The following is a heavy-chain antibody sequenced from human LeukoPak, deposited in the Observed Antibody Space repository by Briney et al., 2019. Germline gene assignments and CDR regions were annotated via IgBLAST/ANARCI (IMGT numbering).Heavy chain of an antibody. D-gene: IGHD1-26*01. CDR3: ARLRYSGSPFDY. Sequence: ASETLSLTCTVSGGSISSYYWSWIRQPPGKGLEWIGYIYYSGSTNYNPSLKSRVTISVDTSKNQFSLKLSSVTAADTAVYYCARLRYSGSPFDYWGQGTLVTVSS. V-gene: IGHV4-59*08. CDR1: GGSISSYY. CDR2: IYYSGST. J-gene: IGHJ4*02.